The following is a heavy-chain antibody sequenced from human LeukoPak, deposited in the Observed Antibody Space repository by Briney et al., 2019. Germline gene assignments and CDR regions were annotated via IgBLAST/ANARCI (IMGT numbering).Heavy chain of an antibody. D-gene: IGHD4-17*01. CDR3: ASDYGDYAGY. Sequence: SETLSLTCTVSGGSISSYYWSWIRQPPGKGLEWIGEINHSGSTNYNPSLKSRVTISVDTSKNQFSLKLSSVTAADTAVYYCASDYGDYAGYWGQGTLVTVSS. CDR1: GGSISSYY. CDR2: INHSGST. V-gene: IGHV4-34*01. J-gene: IGHJ4*02.